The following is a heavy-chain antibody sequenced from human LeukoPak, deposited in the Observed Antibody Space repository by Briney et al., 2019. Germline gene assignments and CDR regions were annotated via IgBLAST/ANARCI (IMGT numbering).Heavy chain of an antibody. CDR1: GFTFSSYA. Sequence: TGGSLRLSCAASGFTFSSYAMSWVRQAPGKGLEWVSAISGSGGSTYYADSVKGRFTISRDNSKNTLYLQMNSLRAEDTAVYYCAKVFKDIVVVPAAYFDYWGQGTLVTVSS. J-gene: IGHJ4*02. D-gene: IGHD2-2*01. CDR3: AKVFKDIVVVPAAYFDY. CDR2: ISGSGGST. V-gene: IGHV3-23*01.